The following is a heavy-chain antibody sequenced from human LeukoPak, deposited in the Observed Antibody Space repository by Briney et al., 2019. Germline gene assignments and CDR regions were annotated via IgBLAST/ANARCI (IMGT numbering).Heavy chain of an antibody. V-gene: IGHV3-9*01. CDR2: ITWNSDRI. D-gene: IGHD3-10*01. Sequence: GGSLRLSCAASGFTFDDYGMSWVRQAPGKGLEWVSGITWNSDRIGYADSVKGRFTISRDNAKNSLYLQMNSLRAEDTALYYCTKDISASGNYGMDVWGQGTTVTVFS. J-gene: IGHJ6*02. CDR1: GFTFDDYG. CDR3: TKDISASGNYGMDV.